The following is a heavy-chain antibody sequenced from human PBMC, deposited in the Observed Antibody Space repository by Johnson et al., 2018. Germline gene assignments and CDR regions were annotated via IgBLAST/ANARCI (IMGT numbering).Heavy chain of an antibody. CDR3: AKGVAGTEGLDY. CDR2: IWYVGRNK. J-gene: IGHJ4*02. CDR1: GFTFWNSG. V-gene: IGHV3-33*06. Sequence: QVQLVQSGGGVVQPGRSLRLSCAASGFTFWNSGMHWVRQAPGKGLEWVAVIWYVGRNKYYGDSVKGRFITSRDNSKKMLYLEMNSRRGEDTAVYYCAKGVAGTEGLDYWGQGTLVTVSS. D-gene: IGHD2-21*01.